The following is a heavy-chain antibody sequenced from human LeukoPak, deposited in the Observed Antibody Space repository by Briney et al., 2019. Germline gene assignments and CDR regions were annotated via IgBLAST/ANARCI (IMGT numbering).Heavy chain of an antibody. V-gene: IGHV3-7*01. J-gene: IGHJ4*02. D-gene: IGHD2-15*01. CDR1: GFSFSGHC. CDR2: IKQDGSEK. Sequence: GGSLRLSCAASGFSFSGHCMTWVRQAPGKGLEWVANIKQDGSEKNYVDSVKGRFIVSRDNTKNTLSLQMNSLRAEDTAVYFCARGEASGHWGQGTLVTVSS. CDR3: ARGEASGH.